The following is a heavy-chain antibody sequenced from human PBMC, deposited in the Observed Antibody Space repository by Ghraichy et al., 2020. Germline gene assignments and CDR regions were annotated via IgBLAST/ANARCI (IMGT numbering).Heavy chain of an antibody. CDR3: AKDAVRRFDY. Sequence: LSLTCAASGFSFSHFWMAWVRQAPGKGLEWVADINEDGTSKHYIDSVKGRFTISRDNAKSSVHLEMNSLGVEDTAVYYCAKDAVRRFDYLRQGSLVTVSS. CDR2: INEDGTSK. CDR1: GFSFSHFW. J-gene: IGHJ4*02. V-gene: IGHV3-7*03. D-gene: IGHD3-10*01.